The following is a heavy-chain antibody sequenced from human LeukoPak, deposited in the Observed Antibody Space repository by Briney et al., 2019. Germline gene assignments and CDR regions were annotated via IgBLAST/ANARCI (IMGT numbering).Heavy chain of an antibody. CDR1: GFSFSGYW. CDR3: ARRGSTDY. Sequence: GGSLRLSCAASGFSFSGYWMTWVRQAPGKGLEWVANIKEDGSEKYYADFVKERFTISRDNAMNSLDLQMNSLRAEDTAVYYCARRGSTDYWGQGTLVTVSS. V-gene: IGHV3-7*03. D-gene: IGHD2/OR15-2a*01. J-gene: IGHJ4*02. CDR2: IKEDGSEK.